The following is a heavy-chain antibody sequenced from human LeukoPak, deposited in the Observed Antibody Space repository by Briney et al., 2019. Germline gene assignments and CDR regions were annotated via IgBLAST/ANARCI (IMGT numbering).Heavy chain of an antibody. CDR2: INSGGSGT. V-gene: IGHV3-74*01. CDR3: ATSLGPLTEY. CDR1: GFTFSSYA. J-gene: IGHJ4*02. D-gene: IGHD7-27*01. Sequence: QAGGSLRLSCAASGFTFSSYAMSWVRQAPGKGLVWVSRINSGGSGTSYAASVEGRFTISRDDAKNTLYLQMNSLRVEDTAVYYCATSLGPLTEYWGQGTLVTVSS.